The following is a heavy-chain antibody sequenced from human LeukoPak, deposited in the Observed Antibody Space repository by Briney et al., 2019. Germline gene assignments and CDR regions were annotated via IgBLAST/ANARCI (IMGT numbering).Heavy chain of an antibody. D-gene: IGHD6-13*01. CDR1: GFIVNTNY. V-gene: IGHV3-53*01. CDR2: IYADGNT. CDR3: ATSFGPVIAAAGTGAD. Sequence: GGSLRLSCAASGFIVNTNYMTWVRQAPGRGLEWVSFIYADGNTYYADSVKGRFTISRDNSKNTLYLQMNSLRAEDTAVYYCATSFGPVIAAAGTGADWGQGTLVTVSS. J-gene: IGHJ4*02.